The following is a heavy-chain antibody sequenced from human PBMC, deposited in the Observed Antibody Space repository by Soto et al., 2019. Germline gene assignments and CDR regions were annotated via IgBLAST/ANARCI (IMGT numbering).Heavy chain of an antibody. CDR1: GFTFGNAW. J-gene: IGHJ4*02. CDR3: TTGLSNGYYNFDY. CDR2: IKGEADGGTT. Sequence: GGSLRLSCAASGFTFGNAWMSWVRQAPGKGLEWVGRIKGEADGGTTDYAAPVKGRITISRDHSKDTLYLQMNSLKTEDTAVYYCTTGLSNGYYNFDYWGQGTPVTVSS. V-gene: IGHV3-15*01. D-gene: IGHD3-22*01.